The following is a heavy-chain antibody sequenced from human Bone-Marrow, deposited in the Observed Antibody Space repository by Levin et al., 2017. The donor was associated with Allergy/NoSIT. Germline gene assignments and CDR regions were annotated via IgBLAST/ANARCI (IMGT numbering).Heavy chain of an antibody. CDR3: ARAPRHFWSGYWFDP. V-gene: IGHV4-59*01. J-gene: IGHJ5*02. Sequence: SQTLSLTCTVSGGSISSSYWSWIRQPPGKGLEWLGYIYYSGSTNYNPSLKSRVTISVDTSKNQFSLKLSSVTAADTAVYYCARAPRHFWSGYWFDPWGQGTLVTVSS. CDR2: IYYSGST. D-gene: IGHD3-3*02. CDR1: GGSISSSY.